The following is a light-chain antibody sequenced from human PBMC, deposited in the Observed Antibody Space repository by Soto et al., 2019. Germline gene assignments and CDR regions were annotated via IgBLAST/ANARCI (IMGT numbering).Light chain of an antibody. CDR1: SSNIGSNY. V-gene: IGLV1-47*01. CDR2: RNN. CDR3: AAWDDSLSVV. Sequence: QPVLTQPPSASWTPGQRVTISCSGSSSNIGSNYVYWYQQLPGTAPKLLIYRNNQRPSGVPDRFSGSKSGTSASLAISGLRSEDEADYYCAAWDDSLSVVFGGGTKLTVL. J-gene: IGLJ2*01.